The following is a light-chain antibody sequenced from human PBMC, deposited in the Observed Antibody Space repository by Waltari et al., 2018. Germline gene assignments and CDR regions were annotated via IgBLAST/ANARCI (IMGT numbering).Light chain of an antibody. V-gene: IGLV2-23*01. Sequence: QSALTQPASVSGSPGQSITISCTGTSSYIGRYHLVPWYQQHPGKAPKLMIYEGSKRPSGVSNRFSGSKSGNTASLTISGLQAEDEANYYCCSYAGNGAYVFGTGTKVTVL. CDR1: SSYIGRYHL. CDR2: EGS. J-gene: IGLJ1*01. CDR3: CSYAGNGAYV.